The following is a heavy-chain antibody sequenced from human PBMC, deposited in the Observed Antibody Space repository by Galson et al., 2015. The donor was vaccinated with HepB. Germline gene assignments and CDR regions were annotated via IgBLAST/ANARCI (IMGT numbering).Heavy chain of an antibody. CDR1: GDSVSNHNAA. Sequence: CAISGDSVSNHNAAWNWIRQSPSRGLEWLGRTYYRSMWYTDYAPSVKSRITVNPHTSTNQFSLEVTSVTPDDTAVYFCAREEAGTYCFDNWGQGTLVTVSS. V-gene: IGHV6-1*01. D-gene: IGHD6-19*01. CDR2: TYYRSMWYT. J-gene: IGHJ4*02. CDR3: AREEAGTYCFDN.